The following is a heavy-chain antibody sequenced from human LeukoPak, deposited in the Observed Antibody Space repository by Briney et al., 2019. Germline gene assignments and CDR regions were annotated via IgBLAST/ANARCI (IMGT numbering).Heavy chain of an antibody. CDR1: GGSIRSYY. Sequence: SETLSLTCTVSGGSIRSYYWSWIRQPAGKGLEWIGRIYTSGSTNYNPSLKSRVTMSVDTSKNQFSLKLSSVTAADTAAYYCARDHTGDFWSGYYTDYYYYMDVWGKGTTVTVSS. CDR3: ARDHTGDFWSGYYTDYYYYMDV. CDR2: IYTSGST. J-gene: IGHJ6*03. D-gene: IGHD3-3*01. V-gene: IGHV4-4*07.